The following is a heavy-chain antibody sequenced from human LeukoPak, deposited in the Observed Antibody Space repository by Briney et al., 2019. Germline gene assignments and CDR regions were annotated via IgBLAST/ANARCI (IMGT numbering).Heavy chain of an antibody. CDR3: ARTLWFGELSWFDP. CDR1: GGSISSGGYS. Sequence: PSETLSLTCAVSGGSISSGGYSWSWIRQPPGMGLEWIGYIYYSGSTYYNPSLKSRVTISVDTSKNQFSLKLSSVTAADTAVYYCARTLWFGELSWFDPWGQGTLVTVSS. CDR2: IYYSGST. J-gene: IGHJ5*02. D-gene: IGHD3-10*01. V-gene: IGHV4-31*11.